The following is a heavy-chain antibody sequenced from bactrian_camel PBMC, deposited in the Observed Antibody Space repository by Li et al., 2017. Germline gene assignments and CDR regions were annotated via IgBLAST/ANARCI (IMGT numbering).Heavy chain of an antibody. CDR2: ILSGAIS. Sequence: GSVQVGGSLRLSCTYTYNRSCMGWFRQAPGNEREGVASILSGAISKYADSVAGRFTISRDNAKSSVILQMNSLKPEDTAVYYCVRNVAYCVDGGCSDFGYWGQGTQVTVS. J-gene: IGHJ6*01. CDR1: YNRSC. V-gene: IGHV3S53*01. CDR3: VRNVAYCVDGGCSDFGY. D-gene: IGHD7*01.